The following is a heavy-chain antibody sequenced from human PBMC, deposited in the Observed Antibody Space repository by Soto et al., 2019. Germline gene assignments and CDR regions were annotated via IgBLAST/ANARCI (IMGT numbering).Heavy chain of an antibody. CDR2: IYYSGST. D-gene: IGHD1-26*01. Sequence: QLQLQESGPGLVKPSETLSLTCTVSGGSISSSSYYWGWIRQPPGKGLEWIGSIYYSGSTYYNPSLKSRVTISVDTSKNQFSLKLSSVTAADTAVYYCARRGLIVGATPAAFDIWGQGTMVTVSS. CDR1: GGSISSSSYY. J-gene: IGHJ3*02. V-gene: IGHV4-39*01. CDR3: ARRGLIVGATPAAFDI.